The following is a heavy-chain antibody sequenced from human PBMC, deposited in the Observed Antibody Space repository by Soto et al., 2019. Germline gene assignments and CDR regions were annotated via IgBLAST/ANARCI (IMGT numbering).Heavy chain of an antibody. V-gene: IGHV1-69*06. CDR3: ARDWGIAGYYYYGMDV. CDR2: LIPIFGTA. CDR1: GGTFSSYA. Sequence: QVQLVQSGAEVKKPGSSVKVSCKASGGTFSSYAISWVRQAPGQGLEWMGGLIPIFGTANYAQKFQGRVTITADKSTSTAYMELSSLRSEDTAVYYCARDWGIAGYYYYGMDVWGQGTTVTVSS. J-gene: IGHJ6*02. D-gene: IGHD3-16*01.